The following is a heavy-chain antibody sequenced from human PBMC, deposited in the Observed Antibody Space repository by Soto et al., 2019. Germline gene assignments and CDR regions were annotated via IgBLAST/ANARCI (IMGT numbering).Heavy chain of an antibody. CDR1: GFTFGSYG. CDR2: IWHDGGNK. Sequence: GGSLRLSCAASGFTFGSYGMHWVRQAPGKGLEWVAFIWHDGGNKFYAESVKGRFTISRDNSKNTLYLQMTSLSAEDTAMYYCARDGDVNTGFGKDYWGQGTLVTVSS. D-gene: IGHD3-16*01. V-gene: IGHV3-33*01. J-gene: IGHJ4*02. CDR3: ARDGDVNTGFGKDY.